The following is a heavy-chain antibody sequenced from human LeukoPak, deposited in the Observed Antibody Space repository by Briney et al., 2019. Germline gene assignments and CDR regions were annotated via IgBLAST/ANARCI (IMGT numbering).Heavy chain of an antibody. CDR1: GFTFDDYA. CDR2: ISWNSGSI. Sequence: GGSLRLSCAASGFTFDDYAMHWVRQAPGKGLEWVSGISWNSGSIGYADSVKGRFTISRDNAKNSLYLQMNSLRAEDTAVYYCARGGINTYYFYYLDVWGKGTTVTVSS. J-gene: IGHJ6*03. CDR3: ARGGINTYYFYYLDV. V-gene: IGHV3-9*01. D-gene: IGHD1-14*01.